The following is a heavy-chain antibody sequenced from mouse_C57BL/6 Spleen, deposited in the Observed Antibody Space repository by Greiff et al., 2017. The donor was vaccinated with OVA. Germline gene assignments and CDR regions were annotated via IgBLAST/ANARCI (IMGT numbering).Heavy chain of an antibody. CDR2: IHPNSGST. CDR3: AAMVTTILDFDY. D-gene: IGHD2-2*01. CDR1: GYTFTSYW. V-gene: IGHV1-64*01. Sequence: VQLQQPGAELVKPGASVKLSCKASGYTFTSYWMHWVKQRPGQGLEWIGMIHPNSGSTNYNEKFKSKATLTVDKSSSTAYMQLSSLTSEDSAVYYCAAMVTTILDFDYWGQGTTLTVSS. J-gene: IGHJ2*01.